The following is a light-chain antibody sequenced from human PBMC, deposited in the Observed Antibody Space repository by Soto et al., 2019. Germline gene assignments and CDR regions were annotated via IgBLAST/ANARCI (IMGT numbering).Light chain of an antibody. V-gene: IGLV2-14*01. CDR2: GVS. CDR3: SSYAGSTVYV. CDR1: ISDFVIYNY. J-gene: IGLJ1*01. Sequence: QSVLTQPASVSGSPGQSITISCTGTISDFVIYNYVSWYQQHPGKAPKLMLYGVSNRPSGVSNRFSGSKSGNTASLTVSGLQAEDEADYYCSSYAGSTVYVFGTGTKVTVL.